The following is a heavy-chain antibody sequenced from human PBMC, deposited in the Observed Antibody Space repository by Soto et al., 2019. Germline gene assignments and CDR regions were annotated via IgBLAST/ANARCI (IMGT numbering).Heavy chain of an antibody. Sequence: PWGSRRRSCVGGTCNFNIYAMTWLRQPPGKRLEWVAAISSGCATIEYADSLKGRFTVSRHNFTKTVYLQLNSLRAEDTGMYFCAHMATMTPSAFDVWRQRTLVTVSS. CDR1: TCNFNIYA. J-gene: IGHJ3*01. CDR2: ISSGCATI. V-gene: IGHV3-23*01. CDR3: AHMATMTPSAFDV.